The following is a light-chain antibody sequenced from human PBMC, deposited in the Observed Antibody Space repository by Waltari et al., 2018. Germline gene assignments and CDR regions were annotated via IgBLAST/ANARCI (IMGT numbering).Light chain of an antibody. V-gene: IGKV3-11*01. CDR2: DAS. J-gene: IGKJ4*01. CDR3: QQRSNWPT. Sequence: EIVLTQSPATLSLSPGARATLSCRASQSVNSYLAWYQQKPGQAPRLLIYDASNRATGMPARFSGSGSGTDFTLTISSVEHEDFAVYYCQQRSNWPTFGGGTKVEIK. CDR1: QSVNSY.